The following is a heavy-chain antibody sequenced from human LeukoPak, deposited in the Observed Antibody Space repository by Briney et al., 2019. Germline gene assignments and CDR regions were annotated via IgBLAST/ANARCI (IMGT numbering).Heavy chain of an antibody. J-gene: IGHJ3*02. CDR1: GFTFSSYS. CDR3: ARYPANLGYAFDI. CDR2: ISSSSYI. Sequence: GGSLRLSCAASGFTFSSYSMNWVRQAPGKGLEWVSSISSSSYIYYADSVKGRFTISRDNAKNSLYLQMNSLRAEDTAVYYCARYPANLGYAFDIWGQGTMVTVSS. D-gene: IGHD5-18*01. V-gene: IGHV3-21*01.